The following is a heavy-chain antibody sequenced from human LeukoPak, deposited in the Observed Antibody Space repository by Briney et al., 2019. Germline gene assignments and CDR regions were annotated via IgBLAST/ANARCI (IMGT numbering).Heavy chain of an antibody. CDR2: ISSSGSTI. D-gene: IGHD6-13*01. CDR3: AKDDSSSWYWYYYYGMDV. Sequence: GGSLRLSCAASGFTFSDYYMSWIRRAPGKGLEWVSYISSSGSTIYHADSVKGRFTISRDNAKNSLYLQMNSLRAEDTAVYYCAKDDSSSWYWYYYYGMDVWGQGTTVTVSS. CDR1: GFTFSDYY. V-gene: IGHV3-11*01. J-gene: IGHJ6*02.